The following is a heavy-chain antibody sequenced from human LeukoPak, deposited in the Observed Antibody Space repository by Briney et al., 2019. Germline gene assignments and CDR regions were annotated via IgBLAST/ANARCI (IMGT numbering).Heavy chain of an antibody. CDR2: INPNSGGT. Sequence: GASVKVSCKASGYTFTGYYMHWVRQAPGQGLEWMGRINPNSGGTNYAQKFQGRVTMTRDTSISTAYMELSRLRSDDTAVYYCASDSYSSSWTPGRDYWGQGTLVTVSS. V-gene: IGHV1-2*06. J-gene: IGHJ4*02. CDR3: ASDSYSSSWTPGRDY. CDR1: GYTFTGYY. D-gene: IGHD6-13*01.